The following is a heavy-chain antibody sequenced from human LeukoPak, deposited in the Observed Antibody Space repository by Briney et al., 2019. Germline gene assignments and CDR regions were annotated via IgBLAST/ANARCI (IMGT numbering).Heavy chain of an antibody. Sequence: PSETLSLTWTVSGYSISSGYYWGWIRQTPGKGLEWIGSIYHSGSTYYNPSLKSRVTISVDTSKNQFSLKLSSVTAADTAVYYCAIGPPYDSSLYFDYWGQGTLVTVSS. CDR2: IYHSGST. V-gene: IGHV4-38-2*02. CDR3: AIGPPYDSSLYFDY. J-gene: IGHJ4*02. D-gene: IGHD3-22*01. CDR1: GYSISSGYY.